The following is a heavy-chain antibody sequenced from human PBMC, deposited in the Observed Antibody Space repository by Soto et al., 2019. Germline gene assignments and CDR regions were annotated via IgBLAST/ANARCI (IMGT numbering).Heavy chain of an antibody. Sequence: QVQLVESGGGVVQPGRSLRLSCAASGFTFSSYGMHWVRQAPGKGLEWVAVIWYDGSNKYYADSVKGRFTISRDNSKNTVYLQMNSLRAEDTAVYYCAREGSSSSAGDYWGQGTLVTVSS. D-gene: IGHD6-13*01. V-gene: IGHV3-33*01. CDR2: IWYDGSNK. CDR3: AREGSSSSAGDY. CDR1: GFTFSSYG. J-gene: IGHJ4*02.